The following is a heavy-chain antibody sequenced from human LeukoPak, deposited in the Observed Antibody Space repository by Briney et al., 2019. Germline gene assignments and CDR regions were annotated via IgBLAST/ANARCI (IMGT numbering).Heavy chain of an antibody. D-gene: IGHD3-3*01. CDR3: ARVYDFWSGYGDY. J-gene: IGHJ4*02. CDR2: IRSSSSYI. Sequence: PGGSLRLSCAASGFTFSSYSMNWVRQAPGKGLEWVSSIRSSSSYIYYADSVKGRFTISRDNAKNSLYLQMNSLRAEDTAVYYCARVYDFWSGYGDYWGQGTLVTVSS. V-gene: IGHV3-21*01. CDR1: GFTFSSYS.